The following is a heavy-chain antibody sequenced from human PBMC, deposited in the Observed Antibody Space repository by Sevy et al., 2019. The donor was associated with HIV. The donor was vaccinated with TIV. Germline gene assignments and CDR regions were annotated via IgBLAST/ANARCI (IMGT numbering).Heavy chain of an antibody. Sequence: GGSLRLSCAASGLTLGYAWMNWVRQAPGKGLEWVSIVSGTGEYTYYVDSVKGRFTIARDNYRNTVHLQMNSLRAEDAAVYYCAKGWYSSSHRAKNYSDYWGQGTLVTVSS. CDR1: GLTLGYAW. CDR2: VSGTGEYT. V-gene: IGHV3-23*01. J-gene: IGHJ4*02. D-gene: IGHD6-6*01. CDR3: AKGWYSSSHRAKNYSDY.